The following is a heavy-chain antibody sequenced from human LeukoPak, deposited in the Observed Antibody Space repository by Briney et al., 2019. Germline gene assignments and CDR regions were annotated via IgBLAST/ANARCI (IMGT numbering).Heavy chain of an antibody. CDR1: GFTFDDYG. CDR2: INWNGGST. D-gene: IGHD5-12*01. Sequence: RPGGSLRLSCAASGFTFDDYGTSWVRQAPGKGLEWVSGINWNGGSTGYADSVKGRFTISRDNAKNSLYLQMNSLRAEDTALYYCAREVRRGYDLPAYYFDYWGQGTLVTVSS. CDR3: AREVRRGYDLPAYYFDY. V-gene: IGHV3-20*04. J-gene: IGHJ4*02.